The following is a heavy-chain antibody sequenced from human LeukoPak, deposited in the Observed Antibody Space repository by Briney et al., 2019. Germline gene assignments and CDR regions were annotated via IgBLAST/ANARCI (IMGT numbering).Heavy chain of an antibody. CDR1: GYTFTDYY. CDR3: ARGPPRGTAAGPDF. V-gene: IGHV1-2*02. CDR2: INPNSGGT. D-gene: IGHD6-13*01. J-gene: IGHJ4*02. Sequence: GALVKVSCKASGYTFTDYYMHWVRQAPGQGLEWMGWINPNSGGTNYAQKFQGRVTVTRDTSISTAFMDLSSLRSDDTAVFYCARGPPRGTAAGPDFWGQGTLVTVSS.